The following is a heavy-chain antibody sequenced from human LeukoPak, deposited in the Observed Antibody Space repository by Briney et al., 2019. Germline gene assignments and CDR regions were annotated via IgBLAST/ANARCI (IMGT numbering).Heavy chain of an antibody. J-gene: IGHJ4*02. CDR1: GFTFSVHT. Sequence: GGSLRLSCSASGFTFSVHTMHWVRQAPGKGLEYLSGLSNRGDSTYYADSVKGRFTISRDNSKNMVYLQMSSLRADDTALYYCVKGARAGVFDCWGQGTLVTVTS. CDR2: LSNRGDST. D-gene: IGHD6-25*01. CDR3: VKGARAGVFDC. V-gene: IGHV3-64D*06.